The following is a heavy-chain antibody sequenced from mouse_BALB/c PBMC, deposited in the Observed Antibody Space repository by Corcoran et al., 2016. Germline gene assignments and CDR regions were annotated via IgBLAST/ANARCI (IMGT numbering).Heavy chain of an antibody. CDR3: ARFLITTVVADY. CDR2: ILPGSGST. Sequence: QVQLQQSGAELMKPGASVKISCKATGYTFSSYWIEWVKQRPGHGLEGIGEILPGSGSTNYNEKFKGKATFTADTSSNTAYMQLSSLTSEDSADYYCARFLITTVVADYWGQGTTLTVSS. D-gene: IGHD1-1*01. CDR1: GYTFSSYW. J-gene: IGHJ2*01. V-gene: IGHV1-9*01.